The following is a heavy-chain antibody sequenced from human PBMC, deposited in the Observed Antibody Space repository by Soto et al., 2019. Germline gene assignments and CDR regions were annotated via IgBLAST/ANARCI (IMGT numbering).Heavy chain of an antibody. Sequence: SLRLSCVVSGFCFGGCAINWRRQSPFKWLEWVALISPGGSNTYYSESARRRFTISRDTSQITVCLQLTSLRPEDAARYFYARENSRVAARLFQHWGHGALVDVSS. CDR3: ARENSRVAARLFQH. J-gene: IGHJ1*01. V-gene: IGHV3-30*14. D-gene: IGHD3-16*01. CDR2: ISPGGSNT. CDR1: GFCFGGCA.